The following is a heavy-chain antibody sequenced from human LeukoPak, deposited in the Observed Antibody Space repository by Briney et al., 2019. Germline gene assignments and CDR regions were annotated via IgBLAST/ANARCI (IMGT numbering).Heavy chain of an antibody. CDR2: IRRKTYGGTT. Sequence: GGSLRLSCTASGFTFGEYAMSWFRQAPGKGLEWVGFIRRKTYGGTTEYAASVKGRFTISRDDSDTIAYLQMNSLKIEDTAVYYGTRVATRIVVVPAAKGFDPWGQGTLVTVSS. CDR3: TRVATRIVVVPAAKGFDP. D-gene: IGHD2-15*01. CDR1: GFTFGEYA. J-gene: IGHJ5*02. V-gene: IGHV3-49*03.